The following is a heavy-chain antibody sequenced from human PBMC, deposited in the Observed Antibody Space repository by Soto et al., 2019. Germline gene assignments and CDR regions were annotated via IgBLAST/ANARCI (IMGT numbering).Heavy chain of an antibody. Sequence: SETLSLTCTVSGGSISSGGYYWSWIRQHPGKGLEWIGYIYYSGSTYYKPSLKSRVTISVDTSKNQFSLRLNSVTAADTAVYYCARGVYLSLVRTGWFDPWGQGTLVTVSS. CDR1: GGSISSGGYY. CDR3: ARGVYLSLVRTGWFDP. D-gene: IGHD3-10*01. V-gene: IGHV4-31*03. J-gene: IGHJ5*02. CDR2: IYYSGST.